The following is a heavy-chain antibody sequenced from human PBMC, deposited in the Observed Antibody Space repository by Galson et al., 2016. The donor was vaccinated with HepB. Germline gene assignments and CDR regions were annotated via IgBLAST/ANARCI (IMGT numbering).Heavy chain of an antibody. CDR2: FNPEDGER. J-gene: IGHJ6*04. CDR3: ATDLSQITRAGKYYYGLDV. D-gene: IGHD1-14*01. CDR1: GYTLPELA. V-gene: IGHV1-24*01. Sequence: SVKVSCKVSGYTLPELAIHWVRQAPGKGLEWMGGFNPEDGERISAQRFQGRLTMTEDSSTDTAFMDLSGLGSDDTAEYFCATDLSQITRAGKYYYGLDVWGKGTAVTVSS.